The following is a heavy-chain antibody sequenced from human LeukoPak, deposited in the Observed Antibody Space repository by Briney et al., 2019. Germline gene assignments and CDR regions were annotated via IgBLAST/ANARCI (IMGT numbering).Heavy chain of an antibody. V-gene: IGHV4-59*12. CDR1: GGSISSYY. Sequence: PSETLSLTCTVSGGSISSYYWSWIRQPPGKGLEWIGYIYYSGSTNYNPSLKSRVTISVDTATNQFSLKVRSVTAADTAVYYCARGDYDSSGYLYYFDPWGQGTPVTVSS. D-gene: IGHD3-22*01. CDR3: ARGDYDSSGYLYYFDP. J-gene: IGHJ4*02. CDR2: IYYSGST.